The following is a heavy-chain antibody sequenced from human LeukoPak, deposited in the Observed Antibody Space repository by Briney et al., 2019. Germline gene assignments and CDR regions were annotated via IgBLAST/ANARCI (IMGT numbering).Heavy chain of an antibody. J-gene: IGHJ4*02. CDR3: AKSGITIRLNWSNR. D-gene: IGHD1-1*01. Sequence: GGSLRLSCAASGFTFSSYAMSWVRQAPGKGLEWVSGISGSGDRTYYANSVKGRFTISRDNSKNTLYLQMNSLRAEDTAVYYCAKSGITIRLNWSNRCGEGTLVTVSS. CDR1: GFTFSSYA. V-gene: IGHV3-23*01. CDR2: ISGSGDRT.